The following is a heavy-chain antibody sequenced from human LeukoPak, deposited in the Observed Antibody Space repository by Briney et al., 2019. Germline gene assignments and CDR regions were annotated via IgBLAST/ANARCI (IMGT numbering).Heavy chain of an antibody. D-gene: IGHD3-16*01. CDR3: ASRVWGTLTDSSDY. J-gene: IGHJ4*02. V-gene: IGHV1-8*01. CDR1: GYTFTSYD. Sequence: ASVKVSCKASGYTFTSYDINWVRQATGQGLEWMGWMNPNSGNTGYAQKFQGRVTMTRNTSISAAYMELSSLRSEDTAVYYCASRVWGTLTDSSDYWGQGTLVTVSS. CDR2: MNPNSGNT.